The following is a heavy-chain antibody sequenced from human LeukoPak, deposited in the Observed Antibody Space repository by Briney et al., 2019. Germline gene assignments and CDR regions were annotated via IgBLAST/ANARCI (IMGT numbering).Heavy chain of an antibody. CDR3: ARDLGYCSSTSCHHDAFDI. CDR2: IYYSGST. D-gene: IGHD2-2*01. J-gene: IGHJ3*02. Sequence: SETLSLTCTVSGGSISSHYWSWIRQPPGKGLEWIGYIYYSGSTNCNPSLKSRVTISVDTSKNQFSLKLSSVTAADTAVYYCARDLGYCSSTSCHHDAFDIWGQGTMVTVFS. CDR1: GGSISSHY. V-gene: IGHV4-59*11.